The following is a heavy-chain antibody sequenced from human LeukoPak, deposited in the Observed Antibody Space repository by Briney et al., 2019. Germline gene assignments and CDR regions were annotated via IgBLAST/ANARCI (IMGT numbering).Heavy chain of an antibody. CDR3: ARPSPCSLNQALNCLGP. J-gene: IGHJ5*02. CDR1: GHSFTSYY. D-gene: IGHD2-15*01. Sequence: ASVKVSCKASGHSFTSYYVHWVRQAPGQGLEWMGWINPDTGLTYYTQKFQGRVTMTRDTSISAAYMELSGLRSDDTAVYYCARPSPCSLNQALNCLGPWGQGTLITVSS. CDR2: INPDTGLT. V-gene: IGHV1-2*02.